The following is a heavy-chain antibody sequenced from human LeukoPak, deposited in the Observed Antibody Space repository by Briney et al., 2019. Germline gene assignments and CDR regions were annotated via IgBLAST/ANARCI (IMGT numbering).Heavy chain of an antibody. V-gene: IGHV4-34*01. CDR3: ARGSIAARPRSYYYGMDV. CDR1: GGSFSGYY. Sequence: SETLSLTCAAYGGSFSGYYWSWIRQPPGKGLEWIGEINHSGSTNCNPSLKSRVTISVDTSKNQFSLKLSSVTAADTAVYYCARGSIAARPRSYYYGMDVWGQGTTVTASS. J-gene: IGHJ6*02. CDR2: INHSGST. D-gene: IGHD6-6*01.